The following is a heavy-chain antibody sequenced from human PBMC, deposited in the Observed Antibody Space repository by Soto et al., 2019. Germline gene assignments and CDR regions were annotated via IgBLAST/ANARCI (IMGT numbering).Heavy chain of an antibody. CDR2: IYYSGST. CDR3: ASLVVAAADDDYFDY. V-gene: IGHV4-39*01. J-gene: IGHJ4*02. CDR1: GGSISISSYY. Sequence: SETLSLTCTVSGGSISISSYYWGWIGQPPGKGLEWIGSIYYSGSTYYNPSLKSRVTISVDTSKNQFSLKLSSVNAADTAVYYCASLVVAAADDDYFDYWGQGTLVPVSS. D-gene: IGHD6-13*01.